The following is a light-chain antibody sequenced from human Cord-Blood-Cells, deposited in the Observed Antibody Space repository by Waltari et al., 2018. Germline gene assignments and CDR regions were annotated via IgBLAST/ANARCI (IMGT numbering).Light chain of an antibody. CDR3: MQALQTPLT. Sequence: DIVMTQSPLSLPVTPGEPASISCRSSQSLLHSNGYNSLDWYLQKPGQSPRLLIYLGSNRASGVPDRFSGSGSGTDFTLKISRVEAEDVGVYYCMQALQTPLTFGQGTKVEIK. CDR1: QSLLHSNGYNS. J-gene: IGKJ1*01. V-gene: IGKV2-28*01. CDR2: LGS.